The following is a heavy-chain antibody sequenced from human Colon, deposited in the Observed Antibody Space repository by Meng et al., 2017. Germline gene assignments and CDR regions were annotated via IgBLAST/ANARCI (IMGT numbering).Heavy chain of an antibody. CDR1: GGSISSGSYY. Sequence: SETLSLTCTVSGGSISSGSYYWSWIRQPAGQGLEWIGRIYTSGSTNYNPSLKSLVTISVDTSKNQFSLKLSSVTAADTAVYYCARDYDILTGYYDAFDIWGQGTMVTVSS. CDR3: ARDYDILTGYYDAFDI. CDR2: IYTSGST. J-gene: IGHJ3*02. V-gene: IGHV4-61*02. D-gene: IGHD3-9*01.